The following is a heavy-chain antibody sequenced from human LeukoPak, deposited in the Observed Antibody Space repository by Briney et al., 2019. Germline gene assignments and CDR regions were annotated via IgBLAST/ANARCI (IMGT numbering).Heavy chain of an antibody. D-gene: IGHD3-22*01. Sequence: ASVKVSCKASGYTFTSYAINWVRQATGQGLEWMGWMNPNSGNTGYAQKFQGRVTMTRNTSISTAYMELSSLRSEDTAVYYCARGPYDSSAELFDLWGRGTLVTVSS. CDR2: MNPNSGNT. V-gene: IGHV1-8*01. CDR3: ARGPYDSSAELFDL. J-gene: IGHJ2*01. CDR1: GYTFTSYA.